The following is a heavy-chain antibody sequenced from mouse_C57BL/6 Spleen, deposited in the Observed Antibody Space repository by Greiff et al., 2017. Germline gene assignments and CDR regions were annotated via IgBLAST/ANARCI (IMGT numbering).Heavy chain of an antibody. CDR3: ARQGITTVAMDY. J-gene: IGHJ4*01. V-gene: IGHV5-12*01. D-gene: IGHD1-1*01. CDR1: GFTFSDYY. CDR2: ISNGGGST. Sequence: DVQLQESGGGLVQPGGSLKLSCAASGFTFSDYYMYWVRQTPEKRLEWVAYISNGGGSTYYPDTVKGRFTISRDNAKNTLYLQMSRLKSEDTAMYYCARQGITTVAMDYWGQGTSVTVSS.